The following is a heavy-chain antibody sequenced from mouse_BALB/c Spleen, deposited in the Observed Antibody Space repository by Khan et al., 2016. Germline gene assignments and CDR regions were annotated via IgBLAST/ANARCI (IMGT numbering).Heavy chain of an antibody. J-gene: IGHJ4*01. CDR3: ARSYYGYFAMDY. Sequence: QVQLQQSGTELPRPGASVKLSCKASGYTFTDYYLHWVKQRTGQGLEWIGEIFPGSGSTYYNEKFKGKASLTADTYSSTAYMQLSSLTSEDSAVYFCARSYYGYFAMDYWGHGASVTVSS. V-gene: IGHV1-77*01. CDR1: GYTFTDYY. CDR2: IFPGSGST. D-gene: IGHD1-2*01.